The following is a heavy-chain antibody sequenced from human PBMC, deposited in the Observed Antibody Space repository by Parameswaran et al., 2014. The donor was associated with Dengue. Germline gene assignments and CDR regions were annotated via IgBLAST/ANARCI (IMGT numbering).Heavy chain of an antibody. D-gene: IGHD6-6*01. V-gene: IGHV3-23*01. CDR1: GFTFSTYT. CDR3: AKGEQVEPRLDY. CDR2: ISASGDRT. J-gene: IGHJ4*02. Sequence: GSLRLSCTASGFTFSTYTMYWVRQAPGKGLEWVSGISASGDRTFYADSVKGRFTISRDTSKTTVFLQMNSLRAEDTAVYFCAKGEQVEPRLDYWGQGTLVTVSS.